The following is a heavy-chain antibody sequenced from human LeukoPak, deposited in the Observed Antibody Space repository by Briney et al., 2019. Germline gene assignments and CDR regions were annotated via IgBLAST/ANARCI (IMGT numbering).Heavy chain of an antibody. D-gene: IGHD6-19*01. CDR3: ASDSSGWVSFDY. Sequence: RPSETLSLTCAVSGGSISSDKWWSWLRQPPGKGLEWIGEIYHSGSTHYNPSLKSRVTISVDTSKNQFSLKLSSVTAADTAVYYCASDSSGWVSFDYWGQGTLVTVSS. CDR1: GGSISSDKW. J-gene: IGHJ4*02. V-gene: IGHV4-4*02. CDR2: IYHSGST.